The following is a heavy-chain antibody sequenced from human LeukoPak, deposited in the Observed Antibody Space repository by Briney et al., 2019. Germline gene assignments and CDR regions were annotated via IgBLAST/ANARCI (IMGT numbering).Heavy chain of an antibody. CDR3: AREYSSGWSGPDP. D-gene: IGHD6-19*01. V-gene: IGHV1-46*01. Sequence: ASVKVSCKASGYTFTSYYMHWVRQAPGQGLEWMGIINPSGGSTSYAQKFQGRATMTRDTSTSTVYMELSSLRSEDTAVYYCAREYSSGWSGPDPWGQGTLVTVSS. J-gene: IGHJ5*02. CDR2: INPSGGST. CDR1: GYTFTSYY.